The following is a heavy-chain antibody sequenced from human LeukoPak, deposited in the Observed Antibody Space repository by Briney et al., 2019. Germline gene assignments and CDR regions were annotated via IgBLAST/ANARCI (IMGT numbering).Heavy chain of an antibody. V-gene: IGHV3-74*01. J-gene: IGHJ4*02. CDR2: IKTDGSST. CDR1: GFTFSSYW. CDR3: ARAQTYGDSRLLLDF. D-gene: IGHD4-17*01. Sequence: PGGSLRLSCAASGFTFSSYWMHWVRQAPGKGLVWVSHIKTDGSSTNYAESVKGRFTISRDNAKNSQYLQMNSLRVEDTALYYCARAQTYGDSRLLLDFWGQGTLVTVSS.